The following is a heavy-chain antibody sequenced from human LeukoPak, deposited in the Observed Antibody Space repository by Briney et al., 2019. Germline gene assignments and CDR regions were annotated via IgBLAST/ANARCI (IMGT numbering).Heavy chain of an antibody. V-gene: IGHV4-4*07. D-gene: IGHD4-17*01. J-gene: IGHJ4*02. CDR1: GGSISSYY. CDR2: ILHTGSA. Sequence: PSETLSLTCTVSGGSISSYYWSWIRQPPGKGLEWIGRILHTGSANYNPSPQRRVSISIDTSRNKFSLKMKSATAADTAVYYCAKTRSFGDYAPFDSWGQGILVTVSS. CDR3: AKTRSFGDYAPFDS.